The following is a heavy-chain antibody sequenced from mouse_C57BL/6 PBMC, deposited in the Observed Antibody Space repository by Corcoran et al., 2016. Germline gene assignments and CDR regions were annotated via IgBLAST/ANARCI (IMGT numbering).Heavy chain of an antibody. D-gene: IGHD2-4*01. J-gene: IGHJ3*01. CDR2: INPNNGGT. CDR3: AREGVLRRFAY. Sequence: EVQLQQSGPELVKPGASVKISCKASGYTFTDYYMNWVKQSHGKSLEWIGDINPNNGGTSYNQKFKGKATLTVDKSSSTAYMELRSLTSEASAVYYWAREGVLRRFAYWGQGTLVTVAA. CDR1: GYTFTDYY. V-gene: IGHV1-26*01.